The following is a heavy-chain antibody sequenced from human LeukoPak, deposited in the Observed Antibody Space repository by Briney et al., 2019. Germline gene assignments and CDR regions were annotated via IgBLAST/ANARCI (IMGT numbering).Heavy chain of an antibody. Sequence: GGSLRLSCAASGSTFSSYEMNWVRQAPGKGLEWVSYISSSGSTIYYADSVKGRFTISRDNAKNSLYLQMNSLRAEDTAVYYCARTTYYYDSSGYQREYYYYTDVWGKGTTVTVSS. J-gene: IGHJ6*03. CDR2: ISSSGSTI. V-gene: IGHV3-48*03. CDR3: ARTTYYYDSSGYQREYYYYTDV. CDR1: GSTFSSYE. D-gene: IGHD3-22*01.